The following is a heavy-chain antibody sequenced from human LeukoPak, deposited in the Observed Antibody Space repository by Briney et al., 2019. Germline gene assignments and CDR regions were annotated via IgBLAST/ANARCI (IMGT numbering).Heavy chain of an antibody. J-gene: IGHJ6*02. CDR3: ARDRNRGYWGGGDGMDV. CDR1: GFTVSSNY. CDR2: IHSGGST. V-gene: IGHV3-53*01. Sequence: PGGSLRLSCAASGFTVSSNYINWVRQAPGKGLEGVSVIHSGGSTYYADSVKGRFTISRDNSKNRLYLQRNSLRAEDTAVYYCARDRNRGYWGGGDGMDVWGQGTTVTVSS. D-gene: IGHD5-18*01.